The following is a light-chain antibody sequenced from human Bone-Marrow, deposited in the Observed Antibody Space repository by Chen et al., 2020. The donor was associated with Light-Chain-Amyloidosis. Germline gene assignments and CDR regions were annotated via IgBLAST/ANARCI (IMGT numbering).Light chain of an antibody. CDR3: QSADTTDTLYVL. J-gene: IGLJ2*01. CDR1: GLPKQY. V-gene: IGLV3-25*03. Sequence: SYELTQPPSVSVSPGHTARISCSGAGLPKQYAYWYHQKPGQAPVLVIYNDSERPSGIPERFSGSSSGTTVTLTISGVQAEDEADYYCQSADTTDTLYVLFGGGTKLTVL. CDR2: NDS.